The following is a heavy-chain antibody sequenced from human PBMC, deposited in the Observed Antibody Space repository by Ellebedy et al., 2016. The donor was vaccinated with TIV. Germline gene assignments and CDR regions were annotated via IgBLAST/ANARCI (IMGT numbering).Heavy chain of an antibody. CDR1: GFTFSSYA. Sequence: PGGSLRLSCAASGFTFSSYAMSWVRQAPGKGLEWVSAISGSGGSTYYADSVKGRFTISRDNSKNTLYLQMNSLRAEDTAVYYCARSRYRLGNRRDNWFDPWGQGTLVTVSS. CDR3: ARSRYRLGNRRDNWFDP. D-gene: IGHD1-1*01. J-gene: IGHJ5*02. CDR2: ISGSGGST. V-gene: IGHV3-23*01.